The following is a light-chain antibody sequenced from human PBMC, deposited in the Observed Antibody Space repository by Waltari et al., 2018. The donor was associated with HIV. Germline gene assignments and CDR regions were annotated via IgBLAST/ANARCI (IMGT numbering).Light chain of an antibody. J-gene: IGLJ3*02. CDR3: AAWDDSLNGWV. CDR1: SSNIGSNT. Sequence: QSVLTQPPSASGTPGQRVTISCSGSSSNIGSNTVNWYQQLPGTAPKLLIYSNNPRPSGVPDRFSGSKSGTSVSLAISGLQSEDDTDYYWAAWDDSLNGWVFGGGTKLTVL. V-gene: IGLV1-44*01. CDR2: SNN.